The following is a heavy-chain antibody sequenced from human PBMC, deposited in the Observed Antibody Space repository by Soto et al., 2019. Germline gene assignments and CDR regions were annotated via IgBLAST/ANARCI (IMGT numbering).Heavy chain of an antibody. J-gene: IGHJ4*02. D-gene: IGHD6-19*01. V-gene: IGHV1-69*13. Sequence: AASVNVSCKASGGTFSSDAVSWVRQAPGQGLEWMGGLIPILGTTHYAQKFQGRVTITADESTNTAYMELSSLRSDDTAVYYCARASGYVSGWYHDYWGQGTRVTVSS. CDR2: LIPILGTT. CDR3: ARASGYVSGWYHDY. CDR1: GGTFSSDA.